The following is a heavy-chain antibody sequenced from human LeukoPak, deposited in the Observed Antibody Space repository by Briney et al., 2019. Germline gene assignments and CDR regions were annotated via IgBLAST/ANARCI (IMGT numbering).Heavy chain of an antibody. D-gene: IGHD3-22*01. Sequence: QPGGSLRLSCVVSGFTFSDYAMSWVRRAPGKGLEWVSAITGSGQTKYYTDSVKGRFTMSRDNSKNTLYLHMNNLRDDDTAEYFCAEESLVVIESFFDNWGQGTLVLVSS. J-gene: IGHJ4*02. CDR2: ITGSGQTK. V-gene: IGHV3-23*01. CDR1: GFTFSDYA. CDR3: AEESLVVIESFFDN.